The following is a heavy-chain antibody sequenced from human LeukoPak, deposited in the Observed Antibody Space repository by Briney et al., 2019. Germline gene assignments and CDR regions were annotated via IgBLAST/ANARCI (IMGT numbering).Heavy chain of an antibody. CDR3: ARDDGGP. CDR1: GFTFSSYA. Sequence: GGSLRLSCTASGFTFSSYAMHWVRQAPGKGLEWVAYIQYDENTKYYADSVKGRFTISRDNAKNSLYLQMNSLRAEDTAVYYCARDDGGPWGQGTLVTVSS. V-gene: IGHV3-30*02. CDR2: IQYDENTK. J-gene: IGHJ5*02.